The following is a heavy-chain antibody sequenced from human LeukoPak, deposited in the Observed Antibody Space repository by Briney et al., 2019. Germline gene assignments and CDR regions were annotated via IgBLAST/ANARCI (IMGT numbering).Heavy chain of an antibody. CDR2: ISWNSGSI. CDR1: GFTFDDYA. D-gene: IGHD6-19*01. J-gene: IGHJ4*02. Sequence: GGSLRLSCAASGFTFDDYAMHWVRQAPGEGLEWVSGISWNSGSIGYADSVKGRFTISRDNAKNSLYLQMNSLRAEDTAVYYCARDIAVVDYWGQGTLVTVSS. CDR3: ARDIAVVDY. V-gene: IGHV3-9*01.